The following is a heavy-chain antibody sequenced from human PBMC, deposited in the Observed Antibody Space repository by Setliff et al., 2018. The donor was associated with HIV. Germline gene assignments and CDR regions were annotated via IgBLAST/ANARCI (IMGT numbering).Heavy chain of an antibody. D-gene: IGHD4-17*01. J-gene: IGHJ4*02. V-gene: IGHV4-59*08. CDR3: ARITVTNLYYFDY. CDR1: GGSISSYY. Sequence: NPSETLSLTCTVSGGSISSYYWSWIRQPPGKGLEWIGYIYYSGSTNYNPSLKSRVTISVDTSKNQFSLKLSSVTAADTAVYYCARITVTNLYYFDYWGQGTLVTVS. CDR2: IYYSGST.